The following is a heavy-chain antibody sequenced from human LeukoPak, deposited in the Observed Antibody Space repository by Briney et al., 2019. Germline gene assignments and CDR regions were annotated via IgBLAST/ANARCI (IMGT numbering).Heavy chain of an antibody. CDR2: IYSGAST. V-gene: IGHV3-53*01. D-gene: IGHD1-7*01. CDR3: ARGNWNYPFDY. Sequence: GGSLRLSCAASGFTVSSNYMSWVRQAPGKGLEWVSVIYSGASTYYADSVKGRFTISRDNSKNALYLQMNSLRAEDTAVYYCARGNWNYPFDYWGQGTLVTVSS. J-gene: IGHJ4*02. CDR1: GFTVSSNY.